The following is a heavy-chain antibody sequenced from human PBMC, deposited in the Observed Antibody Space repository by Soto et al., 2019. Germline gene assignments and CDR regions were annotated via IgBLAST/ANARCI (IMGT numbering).Heavy chain of an antibody. J-gene: IGHJ4*02. Sequence: SETLSLTCSVSGVAMTSGGYSWSWHRQSPEKGLEWLGYIGHLDTTYYNPSFKSRLSLSIYRTMNQFSLSLSSMPASDKAFYACARGGGYDSFDFWGQGIQVTVSS. CDR3: ARGGGYDSFDF. V-gene: IGHV4-30-2*06. CDR2: IGHLDTT. D-gene: IGHD2-15*01. CDR1: GVAMTSGGYS.